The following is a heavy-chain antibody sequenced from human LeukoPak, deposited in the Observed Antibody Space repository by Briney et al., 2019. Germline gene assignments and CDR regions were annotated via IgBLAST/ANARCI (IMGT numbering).Heavy chain of an antibody. CDR3: ARTGISGSYPVDY. CDR1: GGSISSYY. J-gene: IGHJ4*02. Sequence: PSETLSLTCTVSGGSISSYYWSWIRQPPGKGLEWIGYIYYSGSTNYNPSLKSRVTISVDTSKNQFSLKLSSVTAADTAVYYCARTGISGSYPVDYWGQGTLVTVSP. D-gene: IGHD1-26*01. CDR2: IYYSGST. V-gene: IGHV4-59*01.